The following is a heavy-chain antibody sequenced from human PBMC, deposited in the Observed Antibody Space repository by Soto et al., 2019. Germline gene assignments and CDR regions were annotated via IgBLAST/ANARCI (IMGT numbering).Heavy chain of an antibody. Sequence: QLQLQESGPGLVKPSETLSLTCTVSGGSISDDTYYWGWIRQPPGKGLEWIGSMYYSGTPSYNPSLTSRVRMSVDTSTTPLSLRLPSVTAADTAVYYCARLLCDSPTWVPLDPWGQGTLVTVSS. CDR3: ARLLCDSPTWVPLDP. CDR2: MYYSGTP. D-gene: IGHD3-22*01. CDR1: GGSISDDTYY. V-gene: IGHV4-39*01. J-gene: IGHJ5*02.